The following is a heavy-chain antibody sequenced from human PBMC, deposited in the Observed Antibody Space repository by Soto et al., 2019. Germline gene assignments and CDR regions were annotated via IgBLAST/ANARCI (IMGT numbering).Heavy chain of an antibody. V-gene: IGHV3-23*01. CDR2: ISGSGDST. CDR3: AKDRSGSGNYYCDY. Sequence: EVQLLESGGGLVQPGGSLRLSCAASGFTFSSYAMSWVRQAPGKGLEWVSTISGSGDSTYYADSVKGRFTISRDNSKNMMYLKMNSLRAEDTAIFYCAKDRSGSGNYYCDYWGQGALVTVSS. J-gene: IGHJ4*02. CDR1: GFTFSSYA. D-gene: IGHD3-10*01.